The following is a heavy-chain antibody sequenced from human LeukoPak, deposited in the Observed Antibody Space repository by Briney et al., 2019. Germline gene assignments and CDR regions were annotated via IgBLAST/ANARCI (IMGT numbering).Heavy chain of an antibody. CDR2: FDPEDGET. V-gene: IGHV1-24*01. CDR3: ATYGIAVAGIDY. J-gene: IGHJ4*02. D-gene: IGHD6-19*01. CDR1: GYTLTELS. Sequence: ASVKVSCKVSGYTLTELSMHWVRQAPGKGLEWMGGFDPEDGETIYAQKFQGRVTMTEDTSTDTAYMELSSLRSEDTAVYCCATYGIAVAGIDYWGQGTLVTVSS.